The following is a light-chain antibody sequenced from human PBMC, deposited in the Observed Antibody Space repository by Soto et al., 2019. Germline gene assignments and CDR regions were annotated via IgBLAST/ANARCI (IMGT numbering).Light chain of an antibody. CDR3: QQSYSVPDT. CDR2: AAS. J-gene: IGKJ2*01. CDR1: QSIASY. Sequence: DIQMTQSPSSLSAPVGDRVTITCRASQSIASYLNWYQLKPGKAPKLLIYAASSLQSGVPSRFSGSGSGTDFTLTISSLQPDDFATYYCQQSYSVPDTFGQGTKVDIK. V-gene: IGKV1-39*01.